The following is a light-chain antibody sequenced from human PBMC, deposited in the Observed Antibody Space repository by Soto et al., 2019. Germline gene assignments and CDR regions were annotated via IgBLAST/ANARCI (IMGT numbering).Light chain of an antibody. CDR1: SSDVGSYDL. Sequence: QSALTQPASVSGSPGQSITISCTGTSSDVGSYDLVSWYQQHPGKAPKLMIYEDTKRPLGVSNRLSASKSGYTASLTISGLQAEDEADYYCSSYAGSITYVLFGGGTKLTVL. CDR2: EDT. V-gene: IGLV2-23*01. J-gene: IGLJ2*01. CDR3: SSYAGSITYVL.